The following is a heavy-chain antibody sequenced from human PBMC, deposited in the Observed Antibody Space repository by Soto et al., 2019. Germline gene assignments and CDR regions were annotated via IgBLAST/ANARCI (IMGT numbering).Heavy chain of an antibody. CDR2: ISYDGSNK. Sequence: QVQLVESGGGVVQPGRSLRLSCAASGFTFSSYGMHWVRQAPGKGLEWVAVISYDGSNKYYADSVKGRFTISRDNSENTLYLQMNSLRAEDTAVYYCANQYVAARPMRLYYYGMDVWGQGTTVTVSS. CDR3: ANQYVAARPMRLYYYGMDV. D-gene: IGHD6-6*01. CDR1: GFTFSSYG. J-gene: IGHJ6*02. V-gene: IGHV3-30*18.